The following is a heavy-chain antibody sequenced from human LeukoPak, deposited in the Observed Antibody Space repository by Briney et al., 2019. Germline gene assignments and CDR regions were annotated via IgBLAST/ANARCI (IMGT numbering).Heavy chain of an antibody. D-gene: IGHD5-24*01. CDR1: GYTFTGYY. CDR3: AGGRRWLQLLYYYYYMDV. J-gene: IGHJ6*03. CDR2: INPNSGGT. Sequence: ASVKVSCKASGYTFTGYYMHWVRQAPGQGFEWMGWINPNSGGTNYAQKFQGRVTMTRDTSISTAYMELSRLRSDDTAVYYCAGGRRWLQLLYYYYYMDVWGKGTTVTVSS. V-gene: IGHV1-2*02.